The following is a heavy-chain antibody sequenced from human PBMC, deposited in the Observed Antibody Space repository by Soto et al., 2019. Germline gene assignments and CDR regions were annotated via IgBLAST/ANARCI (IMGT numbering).Heavy chain of an antibody. Sequence: TLSLTCTVSGGSVNTYNLFWAWVRQPPGKGLEWIAYIYYSGSTYYNPSLTSRVTISVDTSKNQFSLKLSSVTAADTAVYYCARVNYYDSSGSRPTAEYFQHWGQGTLVTVSS. CDR1: GGSVNTYNLF. CDR3: ARVNYYDSSGSRPTAEYFQH. CDR2: IYYSGST. D-gene: IGHD3-22*01. J-gene: IGHJ1*01. V-gene: IGHV4-31*03.